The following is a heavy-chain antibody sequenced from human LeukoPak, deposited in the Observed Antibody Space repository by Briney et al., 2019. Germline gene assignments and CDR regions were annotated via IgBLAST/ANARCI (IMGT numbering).Heavy chain of an antibody. CDR1: GFIFSDHY. J-gene: IGHJ6*02. Sequence: SGGSLRLSCAASGFIFSDHYMDWVRQAPGKGLEWVANVNRDGSETYYLDSVKGRFTISKDNAKNSLYLQMNSLRAEDTALYHCARNNGMDVWGQGTTVIVSS. CDR3: ARNNGMDV. V-gene: IGHV3-7*03. CDR2: VNRDGSET.